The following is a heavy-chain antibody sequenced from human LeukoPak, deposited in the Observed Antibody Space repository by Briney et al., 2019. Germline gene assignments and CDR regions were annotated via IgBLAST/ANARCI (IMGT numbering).Heavy chain of an antibody. J-gene: IGHJ4*02. CDR2: IFYGGST. D-gene: IGHD3-10*01. V-gene: IGHV4-61*05. Sequence: SETLSLTCTVSGGSISSSSYYWSWIRQPPGKGLEWIGYIFYGGSTSYNPSLRSRVTMSVDSSKNQFSLKLTSVTAADTAVYYCARRSGSGVGFDYWGQGTLVTVSS. CDR1: GGSISSSSYY. CDR3: ARRSGSGVGFDY.